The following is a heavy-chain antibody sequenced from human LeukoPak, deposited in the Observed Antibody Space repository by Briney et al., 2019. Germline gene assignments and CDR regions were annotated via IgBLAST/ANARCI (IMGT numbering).Heavy chain of an antibody. V-gene: IGHV3-30*04. D-gene: IGHD2-2*01. CDR3: ARALPAAADAFDI. CDR1: GFTFSSYA. CDR2: ISYDGINK. Sequence: GRSLRLSCAASGFTFSSYAMHWVRQAPGKGLEWVAVISYDGINKYYADSVKGRFTISRDNSKNTLYLQVNSLRAEDTAVYYCARALPAAADAFDIWGQGTMVTVSS. J-gene: IGHJ3*02.